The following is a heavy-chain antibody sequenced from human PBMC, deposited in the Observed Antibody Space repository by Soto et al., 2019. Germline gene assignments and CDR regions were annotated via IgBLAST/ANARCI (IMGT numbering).Heavy chain of an antibody. CDR2: IYYSETT. CDR3: ARQRRGGYWFDP. CDR1: GVSVTKGDYY. Sequence: SETLSLTCTVSGVSVTKGDYYWSWMRQSSGKGLEWIGNIYYSETTRYNPSLNSRLSISIDTSRNQFSLQLISVTAADTAIYYCARQRRGGYWFDPWGQGTLVTVSS. V-gene: IGHV4-30-4*01. J-gene: IGHJ5*02.